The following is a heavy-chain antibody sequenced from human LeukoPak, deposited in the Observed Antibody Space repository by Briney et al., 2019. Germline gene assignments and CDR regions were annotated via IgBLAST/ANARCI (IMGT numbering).Heavy chain of an antibody. J-gene: IGHJ4*02. D-gene: IGHD2-2*02. Sequence: SQTLSHTCTVSGGSISSGSYYWSWIRQPAGKGLEWIGRIYTSGSTNYNPSLKSRVTISVDTSKNQFSLKLSSVTAADTAVYYCARGVPAAIATDYWGQGTLVTVSS. CDR1: GGSISSGSYY. CDR2: IYTSGST. V-gene: IGHV4-61*02. CDR3: ARGVPAAIATDY.